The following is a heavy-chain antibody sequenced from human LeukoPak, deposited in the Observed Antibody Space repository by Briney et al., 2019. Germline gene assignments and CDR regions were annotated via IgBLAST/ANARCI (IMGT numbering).Heavy chain of an antibody. Sequence: ASVKVSCKVSGYTLTELSMHWVRQAPGKGLEWMGGFDPEDGETIYAQKFQGRVTMTEDTSTDTAYMELSSLRSEDTAVYYCATGPYCSSTSCYWDVWGQGTTVTVSS. V-gene: IGHV1-24*01. CDR2: FDPEDGET. D-gene: IGHD2-2*01. CDR3: ATGPYCSSTSCYWDV. CDR1: GYTLTELS. J-gene: IGHJ6*02.